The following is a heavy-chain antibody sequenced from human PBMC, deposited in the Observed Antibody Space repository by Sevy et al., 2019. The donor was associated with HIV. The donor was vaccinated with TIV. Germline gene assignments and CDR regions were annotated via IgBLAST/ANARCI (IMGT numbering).Heavy chain of an antibody. J-gene: IGHJ4*02. V-gene: IGHV3-21*01. Sequence: GGSLRLSCAASGFTFSSYSMNWVRQAPGKGLEWVSSISSSSSYIYYADSVKGGFTISRDNAKNSLYLQMNSLRAEDTAVYYCARASVVVPSAIWTTFVDYWGQGTLVTVSS. D-gene: IGHD2-2*01. CDR1: GFTFSSYS. CDR2: ISSSSSYI. CDR3: ARASVVVPSAIWTTFVDY.